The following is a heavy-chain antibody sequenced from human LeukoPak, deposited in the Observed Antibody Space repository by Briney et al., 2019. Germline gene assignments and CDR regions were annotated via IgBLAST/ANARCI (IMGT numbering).Heavy chain of an antibody. D-gene: IGHD6-13*01. CDR2: ISAYNGNT. V-gene: IGHV1-18*01. CDR3: ARYSSSWYARTGFDY. Sequence: APVKVSCKASGYTFTSYGISWVRQAPGQGLEWKGWISAYNGNTNYAQNLQGRVTMTTGTSTSTAYMELRSLTSDDTAVYYCARYSSSWYARTGFDYWGQGTLVTVSS. CDR1: GYTFTSYG. J-gene: IGHJ4*02.